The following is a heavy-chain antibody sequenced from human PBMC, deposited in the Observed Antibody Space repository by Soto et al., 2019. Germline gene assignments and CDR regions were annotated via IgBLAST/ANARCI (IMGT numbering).Heavy chain of an antibody. CDR1: GFTFSIYA. CDR3: AKDRGPRRQWLIGPFDY. CDR2: ISYDGTKT. V-gene: IGHV3-30*18. D-gene: IGHD6-19*01. Sequence: QVQLVESGGGVVQPGRSLRVSCAASGFTFSIYAMHWVRQAPGTGLEWVAVISYDGTKTYYADSVKGRFTISRDNSKNTVYLQMNSLRDEDTAVYYCAKDRGPRRQWLIGPFDYWGQGTWVTVSP. J-gene: IGHJ4*02.